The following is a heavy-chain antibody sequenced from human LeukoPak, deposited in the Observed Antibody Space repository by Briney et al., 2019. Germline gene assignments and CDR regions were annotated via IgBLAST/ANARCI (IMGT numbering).Heavy chain of an antibody. J-gene: IGHJ6*02. CDR1: GFTFSSYS. D-gene: IGHD3-22*01. V-gene: IGHV3-21*01. CDR3: ARVLYDSSGPYYYYGMDV. CDR2: ISSSSSYI. Sequence: GGSLRLSCAASGFTFSSYSMNWVRQAPGKGLEWVSSISSSSSYIYYADSVKGRFTISRDNAKNSLYLQMNSLRAEDTAVYYCARVLYDSSGPYYYYGMDVWGQGTTVTVSS.